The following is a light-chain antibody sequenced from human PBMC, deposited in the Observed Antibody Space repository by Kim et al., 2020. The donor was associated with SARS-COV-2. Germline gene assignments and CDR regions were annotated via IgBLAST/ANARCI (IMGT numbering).Light chain of an antibody. CDR2: GAS. V-gene: IGKV3-20*01. CDR3: QQYGSSPSE. J-gene: IGKJ1*01. Sequence: EIVLTQSPGPLSLSPGERATLSCRASQSVSSSYLAWYQQKPGQAPRLLIYGASSRATGIPDRFSGSGSGTDFTLTISRLEPEDFAVYYCQQYGSSPSEFGQGTKVDIK. CDR1: QSVSSSY.